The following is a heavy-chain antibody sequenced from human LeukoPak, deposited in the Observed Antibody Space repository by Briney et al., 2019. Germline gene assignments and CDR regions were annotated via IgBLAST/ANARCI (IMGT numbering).Heavy chain of an antibody. V-gene: IGHV4-59*01. J-gene: IGHJ4*02. CDR2: IYYSGST. CDR3: ARLRGYCINDVCSSGRFPDY. D-gene: IGHD2-8*01. CDR1: GGSISSYY. Sequence: SETLSLTCTVSGGSISSYYWSWIRQPPGKGLEWIGYIYYSGSTNYNPSLKSRVTISVGTSKNQFSLKVRSVTAADTAVYYCARLRGYCINDVCSSGRFPDYWGQGTLVTVSS.